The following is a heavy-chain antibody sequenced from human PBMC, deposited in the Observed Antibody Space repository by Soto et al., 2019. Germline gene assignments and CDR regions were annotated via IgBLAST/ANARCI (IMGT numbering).Heavy chain of an antibody. J-gene: IGHJ4*02. CDR1: GFTFSDYY. D-gene: IGHD4-17*01. V-gene: IGHV3-11*01. Sequence: GGSLRLSSAASGFTFSDYYMSWILQAPGKGLEWVSYISSSGSTIYYADSVKGRFTISRDNAKNSLYLQMNSLRAEDTAVYYCARVSDYGEGYFDYWGQGTLVTVSS. CDR2: ISSSGSTI. CDR3: ARVSDYGEGYFDY.